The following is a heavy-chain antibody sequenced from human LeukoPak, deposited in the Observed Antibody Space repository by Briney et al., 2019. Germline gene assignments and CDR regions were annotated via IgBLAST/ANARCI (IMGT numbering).Heavy chain of an antibody. V-gene: IGHV3-21*01. CDR1: GFTFSSYS. J-gene: IGHJ5*02. D-gene: IGHD1-26*01. Sequence: GGPLRLSCAASGFTFSSYSMNWVRQAPGKGLEWVSSISSSSSYIYYADSVKGRFTISRDNAKNSLYLQMNSLRAEDTAVYYCARVHSGSYYVWFDPWGQGTLVTVSS. CDR3: ARVHSGSYYVWFDP. CDR2: ISSSSSYI.